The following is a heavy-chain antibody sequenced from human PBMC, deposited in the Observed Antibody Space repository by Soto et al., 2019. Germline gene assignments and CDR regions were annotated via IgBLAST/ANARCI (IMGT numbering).Heavy chain of an antibody. Sequence: TXSRTCAFYGGSLSGYYWSWIRQPPGKGLEWIGEINHSGSTNYNPSLKSRVTISVDTSKNQFSLKLSSVTAADTAVYYCASAVIGRYYYYGMDVWGQGTTVTVSS. CDR1: GGSLSGYY. D-gene: IGHD3-10*01. V-gene: IGHV4-34*01. J-gene: IGHJ6*02. CDR3: ASAVIGRYYYYGMDV. CDR2: INHSGST.